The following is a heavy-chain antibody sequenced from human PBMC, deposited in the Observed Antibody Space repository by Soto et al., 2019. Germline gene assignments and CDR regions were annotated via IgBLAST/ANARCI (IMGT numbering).Heavy chain of an antibody. CDR2: KDYGESS. CDR3: ARRSMVYAIRPYWYFDI. D-gene: IGHD2-8*01. J-gene: IGHJ2*01. Sequence: PSETLSLTCTVSGGSISSYYWSWIRQPPGKGLEWLGYKDYGESSNYNPSLKSRVTRSVDRAKNHFSLKRSSVTAGDTAVYYFARRSMVYAIRPYWYFDIWGRGVLVTVSA. CDR1: GGSISSYY. V-gene: IGHV4-59*01.